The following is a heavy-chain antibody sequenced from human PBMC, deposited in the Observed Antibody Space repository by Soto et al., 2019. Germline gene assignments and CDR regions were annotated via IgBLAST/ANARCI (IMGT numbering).Heavy chain of an antibody. CDR3: ARGGYSGYDWRTFDY. V-gene: IGHV4-59*01. Sequence: SETLSLTCTVSGGSISSYYWSWIRQPPGKGLEWIGYIYYSGSTNYNPSLKSRVTISVDTSKNQFSLKLSSVTAADTAVYYCARGGYSGYDWRTFDYWGQGTLVTVSS. J-gene: IGHJ4*02. D-gene: IGHD5-12*01. CDR2: IYYSGST. CDR1: GGSISSYY.